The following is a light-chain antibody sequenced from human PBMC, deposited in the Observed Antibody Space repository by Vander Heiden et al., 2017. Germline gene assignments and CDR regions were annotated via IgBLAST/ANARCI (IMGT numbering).Light chain of an antibody. V-gene: IGKV2-28*01. CDR2: LGS. CDR3: MQALQTPLT. CDR1: QSLLYSNGYVY. J-gene: IGKJ4*01. Sequence: DIVMTQSPLSLPVTPGEPASIPCRSSQSLLYSNGYVYLDWYLQKPGQPPQLLIYLGSNRASGVPDRFSGSGSGTDFTLKISRVEAEDVGVYYCMQALQTPLTVGGGTKVDIK.